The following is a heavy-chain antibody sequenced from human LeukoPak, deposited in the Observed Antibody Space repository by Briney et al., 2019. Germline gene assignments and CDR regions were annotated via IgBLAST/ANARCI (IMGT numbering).Heavy chain of an antibody. CDR3: ARVLSWYYGSGSPRPNSVKYYFDY. V-gene: IGHV1-2*02. J-gene: IGHJ4*02. CDR2: INPNSGGT. Sequence: ASVKVSCKASGYTFTGYYMHWVRQAPGQGLEWMGWINPNSGGTNYAQKFQGRVTMTRDTSISTAYMELSRLRSDDTAVYYCARVLSWYYGSGSPRPNSVKYYFDYWGQGTLVTVSS. D-gene: IGHD3-10*01. CDR1: GYTFTGYY.